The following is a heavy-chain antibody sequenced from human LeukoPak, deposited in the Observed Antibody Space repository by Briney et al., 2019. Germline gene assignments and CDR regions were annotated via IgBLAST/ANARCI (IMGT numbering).Heavy chain of an antibody. CDR1: GYTFSYYS. Sequence: GGSLTLSCAACGYTFSYYSMNWLRQAPGKGLEWVSYISRSSSAIYYADSVKGRFTISRDNAKNSLFLQMNSLRVEDTPVYYCARVGYCSSGPFSYFVYWPQGTLVTVSS. CDR3: ARVGYCSSGPFSYFVY. D-gene: IGHD3-10*01. CDR2: ISRSSSAI. V-gene: IGHV3-48*01. J-gene: IGHJ4*02.